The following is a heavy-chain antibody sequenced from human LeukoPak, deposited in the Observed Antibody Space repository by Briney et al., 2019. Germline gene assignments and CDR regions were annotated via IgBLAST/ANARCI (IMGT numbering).Heavy chain of an antibody. CDR3: ARGAIAGANFDY. CDR1: GFTFGRHW. Sequence: SGGSLRLSCADSGFTFGRHWMRWVRQAPGKGLVWVSRITTDGSGTSYADSVKGRFTISRDNAKNTLYLQMNSLRAEDTAVYYCARGAIAGANFDYWGQGTLVAVSS. D-gene: IGHD1-26*01. J-gene: IGHJ4*02. V-gene: IGHV3-74*01. CDR2: ITTDGSGT.